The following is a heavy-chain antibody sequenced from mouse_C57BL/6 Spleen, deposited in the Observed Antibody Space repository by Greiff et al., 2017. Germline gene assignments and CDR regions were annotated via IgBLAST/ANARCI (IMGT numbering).Heavy chain of an antibody. J-gene: IGHJ4*01. CDR3: ARDSSGYVGAMDY. CDR1: GYSFTGYY. Sequence: EVKLMESGPELVKPGASVKISCKASGYSFTGYYMNWVKQSPEKSLEWIGEINPSTGGTTYNQKFKAKATLTVDKSSSTAYMQLKSLTSEDSAVYYCARDSSGYVGAMDYWGQGTSVTVSS. CDR2: INPSTGGT. D-gene: IGHD3-2*02. V-gene: IGHV1-42*01.